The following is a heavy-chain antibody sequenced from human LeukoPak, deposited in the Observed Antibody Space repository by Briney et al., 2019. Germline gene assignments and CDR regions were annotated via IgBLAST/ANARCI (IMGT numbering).Heavy chain of an antibody. D-gene: IGHD5-24*01. CDR3: ARGARAGYNLEPFDY. Sequence: SETLSLTCTVSGGSASSYSWSWIRQPPGKGLEWIGYIYYSGSTKYNPSLKSRVTISVDTSKNQFSLKLSSVTAADTAVYYCARGARAGYNLEPFDYWGQGTLVTVSS. CDR2: IYYSGST. J-gene: IGHJ4*02. V-gene: IGHV4-59*08. CDR1: GGSASSYS.